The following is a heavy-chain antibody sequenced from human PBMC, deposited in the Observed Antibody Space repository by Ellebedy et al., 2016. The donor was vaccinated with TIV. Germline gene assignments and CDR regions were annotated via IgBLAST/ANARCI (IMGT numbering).Heavy chain of an antibody. V-gene: IGHV4-39*01. CDR1: GGSIGSSGYY. Sequence: SETLSLTCTVSGGSIGSSGYYWGWIRQPPGKGLEWVGSIYYSGSTYYNPSLKSRVTISVDTSKNQFSLKLGSVTAADTAVYYCARNDDLRLGELSSWFDPWGQGTLVTVSS. J-gene: IGHJ5*02. D-gene: IGHD3-16*02. CDR2: IYYSGST. CDR3: ARNDDLRLGELSSWFDP.